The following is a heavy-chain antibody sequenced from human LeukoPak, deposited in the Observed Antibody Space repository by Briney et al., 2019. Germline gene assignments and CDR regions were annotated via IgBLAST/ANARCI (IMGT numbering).Heavy chain of an antibody. CDR3: ARDFSSSSTVYYYYYMDV. CDR1: GGSFSGYY. Sequence: SETLSLTCTVYGGSFSGYYWTWIRQPPGKGLEWIGEINHSGSTNYIPSLKSRVTISVDTSKNQFSLKLSSVTAADTAIYYCARDFSSSSTVYYYYYMDVWGKGTTVTVSS. J-gene: IGHJ6*03. V-gene: IGHV4-34*01. D-gene: IGHD6-6*01. CDR2: INHSGST.